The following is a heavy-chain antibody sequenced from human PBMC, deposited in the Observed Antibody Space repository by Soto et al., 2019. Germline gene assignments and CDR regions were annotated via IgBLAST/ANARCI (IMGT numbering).Heavy chain of an antibody. CDR1: GGSISSYY. J-gene: IGHJ4*02. CDR3: ARDRGRWNYGDFDY. V-gene: IGHV4-59*01. D-gene: IGHD1-7*01. Sequence: QVQLQESGPGLVKPSETLSLTCTVSGGSISSYYWSWIRQPPGKGLEWIGYIYYSGSTNYNPSLKSRVNISVDTSKNQFSLKLSSVTAADTAVYYCARDRGRWNYGDFDYWGQGTLVTVSS. CDR2: IYYSGST.